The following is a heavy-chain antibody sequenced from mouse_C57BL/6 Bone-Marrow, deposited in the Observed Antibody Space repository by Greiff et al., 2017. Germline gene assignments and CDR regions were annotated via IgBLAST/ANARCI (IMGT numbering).Heavy chain of an antibody. V-gene: IGHV1-50*01. CDR2: IDPSDSYT. Sequence: VQLQQPGAELVKPGASVKLSCKASGYTFTSYWMQWVKQRPGQGLEWIGEIDPSDSYTNYNHKFKGKATLTVDTSSSTAYMQLSSLTSEDSAVYYCARNCGSSYGYWGQGTTLTVSS. J-gene: IGHJ2*01. D-gene: IGHD1-1*01. CDR1: GYTFTSYW. CDR3: ARNCGSSYGY.